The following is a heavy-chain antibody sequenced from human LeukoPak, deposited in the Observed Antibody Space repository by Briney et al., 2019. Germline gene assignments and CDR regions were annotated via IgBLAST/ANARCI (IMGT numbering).Heavy chain of an antibody. D-gene: IGHD6-6*01. V-gene: IGHV4-34*01. Sequence: PSETLSLTCAVYGGSFSGYYWSWIRQPPGKGLEWIGEINHSGSTNYNPSLKSRVTISVDTSKNQFSLKLSSLTAADTAVYYCARGSIRREGGRGGIRSIAARLRIGMDVWGQGTTVTVSS. CDR2: INHSGST. CDR1: GGSFSGYY. J-gene: IGHJ6*02. CDR3: ARGSIRREGGRGGIRSIAARLRIGMDV.